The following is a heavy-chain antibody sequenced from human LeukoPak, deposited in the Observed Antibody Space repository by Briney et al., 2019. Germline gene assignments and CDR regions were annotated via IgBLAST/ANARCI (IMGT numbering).Heavy chain of an antibody. Sequence: ASLKVACKASGGTFISYAISWVRQAPGQGLEWMGRIIPIFGTEKYAQKFQGRVTITTDESTSTAYVELSSLTSEHTAVYYCARAPSYSSNWYDYWGRGTLVTVSS. CDR1: GGTFISYA. D-gene: IGHD6-19*01. CDR2: IIPIFGTE. CDR3: ARAPSYSSNWYDY. J-gene: IGHJ5*01. V-gene: IGHV1-69*05.